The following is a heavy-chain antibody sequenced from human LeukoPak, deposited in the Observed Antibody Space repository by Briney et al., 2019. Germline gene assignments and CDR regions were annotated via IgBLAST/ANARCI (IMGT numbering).Heavy chain of an antibody. CDR2: ISGDGGST. Sequence: GGSLRLSCAAPGFMFHDYAIHWVRQAPGKGLESVSLISGDGGSTFYADSVKGRFTISRDNSKNSLYLQMNSLRSDDTDLYYCERESESSGWYDYWGQGTLVTVSS. CDR3: ERESESSGWYDY. J-gene: IGHJ4*02. CDR1: GFMFHDYA. V-gene: IGHV3-43*02. D-gene: IGHD6-19*01.